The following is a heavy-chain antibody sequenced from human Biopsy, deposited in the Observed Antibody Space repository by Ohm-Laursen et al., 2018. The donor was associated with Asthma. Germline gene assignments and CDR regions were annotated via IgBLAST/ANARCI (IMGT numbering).Heavy chain of an antibody. CDR1: GFSFSNFA. Sequence: SLRLSCAASGFSFSNFAIHWVRQAPGKGLEWVGVISKNASTQDYADSVKGRFTMARDNSKNTLDLQMNSLREEDTAVYYCVRDGTDDAFDIWGQGTVVSVSS. D-gene: IGHD1-1*01. CDR3: VRDGTDDAFDI. J-gene: IGHJ3*02. CDR2: ISKNASTQ. V-gene: IGHV3-30*01.